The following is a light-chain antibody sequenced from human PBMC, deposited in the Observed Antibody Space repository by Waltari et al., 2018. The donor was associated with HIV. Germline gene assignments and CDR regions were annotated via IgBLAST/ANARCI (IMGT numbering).Light chain of an antibody. J-gene: IGLJ1*01. CDR1: NIGRKR. CDR3: QVWDSNSAF. CDR2: DDR. V-gene: IGLV3-21*02. Sequence: SYDLTQPPSVSVAPGQTARITCGGNNIGRKRVHWYQLRPGQAPVLVVYDDRDRPSGIPERFSGSNSGDTATLTVGWAEAGDEADYYCQVWDSNSAFFGSGTKVTVL.